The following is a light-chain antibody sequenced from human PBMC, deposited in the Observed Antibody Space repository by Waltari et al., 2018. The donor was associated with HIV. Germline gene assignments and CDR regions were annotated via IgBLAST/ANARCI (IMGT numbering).Light chain of an antibody. Sequence: ENVLTQSPGTLSLSPGERATLSCRTSQSVSSSYLAWYQQKPGQAPRLVIYGASSRATGIPDRFSCSGSGTDFTLNIRRLEPEDFAVYSCQQYGSAPYTFGHATKLEIK. CDR1: QSVSSSY. V-gene: IGKV3-20*01. CDR2: GAS. CDR3: QQYGSAPYT. J-gene: IGKJ2*01.